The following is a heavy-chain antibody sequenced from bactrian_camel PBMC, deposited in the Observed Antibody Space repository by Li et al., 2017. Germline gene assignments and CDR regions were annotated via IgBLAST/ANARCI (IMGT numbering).Heavy chain of an antibody. V-gene: IGHV3S40*01. D-gene: IGHD2*01. CDR3: AASYVECGESGGYPQNY. Sequence: VQLVESGGDLVQPGGSLRLSCSASGLVFSNYDMSWVRQAPGKGLEWVSSITKGGGTTVYADSVMGRFTISRDNDRTTLYLQMKSLNPDDTAMYYCAASYVECGESGGYPQNYWGQGTQVTVS. J-gene: IGHJ4*01. CDR2: ITKGGGTT. CDR1: GLVFSNYD.